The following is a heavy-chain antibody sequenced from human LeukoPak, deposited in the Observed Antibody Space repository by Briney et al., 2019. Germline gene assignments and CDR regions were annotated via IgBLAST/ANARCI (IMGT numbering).Heavy chain of an antibody. CDR2: INPNSGGT. J-gene: IGHJ6*02. D-gene: IGHD1-14*01. Sequence: ASVKVSCKASGFTFTGYYMHWVRQAPGQGLEWMGWINPNSGGTNYAQKFQGRVTMTRDTSISTAYMELSRLRSDDTAVYYCARTDPGIKGMDVWGQGTTVTVSS. V-gene: IGHV1-2*02. CDR1: GFTFTGYY. CDR3: ARTDPGIKGMDV.